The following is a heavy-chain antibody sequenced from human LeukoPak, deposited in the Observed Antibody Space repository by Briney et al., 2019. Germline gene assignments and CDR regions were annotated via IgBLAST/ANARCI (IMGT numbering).Heavy chain of an antibody. CDR1: GFTVSSNY. CDR2: IYSGGST. CDR3: ARDLAYCGGDCYSV. J-gene: IGHJ6*02. Sequence: GGSLRLSCAASGFTVSSNYMSWVRQAPGKGLEWVSVIYSGGSTYYADSVKGRFTISRDNSKNTLYLQMNSLRAEDTAVYYCARDLAYCGGDCYSVWGQGTTVTVSS. D-gene: IGHD2-21*02. V-gene: IGHV3-66*01.